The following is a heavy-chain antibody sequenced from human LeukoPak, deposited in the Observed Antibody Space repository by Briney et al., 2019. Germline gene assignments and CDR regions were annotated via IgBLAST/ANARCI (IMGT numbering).Heavy chain of an antibody. CDR1: GFTFSSYS. D-gene: IGHD3-22*01. J-gene: IGHJ5*02. V-gene: IGHV3-21*01. Sequence: GGSLRLSCAASGFTFSSYSMNWVRQAPGKGLEWVSSISSSSSYIYYADSVKGRFTISRDNAKNSLYLQMNSLRAEDTAVYYCARDSYYDSSGYYEWFDPRGQGTLVTVSS. CDR3: ARDSYYDSSGYYEWFDP. CDR2: ISSSSSYI.